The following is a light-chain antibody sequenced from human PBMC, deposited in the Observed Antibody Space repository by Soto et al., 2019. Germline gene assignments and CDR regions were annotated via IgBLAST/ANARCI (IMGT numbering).Light chain of an antibody. CDR2: EVT. CDR1: GSDVGAYNY. V-gene: IGLV2-14*01. Sequence: QSALTQPASVSGSPGQSITISCTGSGSDVGAYNYVSWHQQHPDKAPKLLIFEVTNRPSGVSDRFSGSKSGNTASLTISSLQAEDEADYYCSSYTSSSTPVVFGGGTKLTVL. CDR3: SSYTSSSTPVV. J-gene: IGLJ2*01.